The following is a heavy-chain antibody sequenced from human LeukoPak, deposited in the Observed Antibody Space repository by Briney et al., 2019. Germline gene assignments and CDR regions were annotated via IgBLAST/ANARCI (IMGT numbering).Heavy chain of an antibody. Sequence: GGSLRLSCAASGFTFSDYYMSWIRQAPGKGREWVSYISSSSSYTNYADSVKGGFTISREKAKNSLYLQMNSLRAEDTAVYYCARDRCSGGSCWLDAFDIWGQGTMVTVSS. D-gene: IGHD2-15*01. J-gene: IGHJ3*02. CDR3: ARDRCSGGSCWLDAFDI. CDR1: GFTFSDYY. V-gene: IGHV3-11*05. CDR2: ISSSSSYT.